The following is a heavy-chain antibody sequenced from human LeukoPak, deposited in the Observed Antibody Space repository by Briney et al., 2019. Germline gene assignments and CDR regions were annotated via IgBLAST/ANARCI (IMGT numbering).Heavy chain of an antibody. Sequence: AGSLRLSCAASGFTFSSYWMHWVRQAPGKGLAWVSRINSDGSGTIYADSVQGRFTISRDNAKNTLYLQMNSLRAEDTAVYYCACDRDYYDSSGYYNYWGQGTLVTVSS. J-gene: IGHJ4*02. CDR3: ACDRDYYDSSGYYNY. V-gene: IGHV3-74*01. CDR2: INSDGSGT. CDR1: GFTFSSYW. D-gene: IGHD3-22*01.